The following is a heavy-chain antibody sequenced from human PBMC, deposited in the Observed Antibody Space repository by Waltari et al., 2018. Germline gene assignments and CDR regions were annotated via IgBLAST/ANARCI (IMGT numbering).Heavy chain of an antibody. CDR1: GYPFRNYE. D-gene: IGHD1-1*01. CDR2: MNPNSYNT. J-gene: IGHJ4*02. V-gene: IGHV1-8*03. Sequence: QVPMVQYGAEVQTPGASVQVSCQTHGYPFRNYEITWVRQAPGRGLEWMGWMNPNSYNTGFGQGFRGRVTFTTDTSTTTAYMELTNLRSEDTGMYYCARGIRNELFSDYWGQGTLVTVSS. CDR3: ARGIRNELFSDY.